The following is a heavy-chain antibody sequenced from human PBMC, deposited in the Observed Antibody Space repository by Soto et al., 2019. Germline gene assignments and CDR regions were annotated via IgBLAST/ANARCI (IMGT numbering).Heavy chain of an antibody. D-gene: IGHD6-19*01. Sequence: ASVKVSCKASGYIFTTYHLHWVRQAPGQGLEWMGVINPSSGSTTYAQKFQGRVTMTRDTSTSTVYVELTSLTSEDTAVYFCAAWYTSSYIDYWGQGTLVSVAS. J-gene: IGHJ4*02. CDR1: GYIFTTYH. V-gene: IGHV1-46*01. CDR2: INPSSGST. CDR3: AAWYTSSYIDY.